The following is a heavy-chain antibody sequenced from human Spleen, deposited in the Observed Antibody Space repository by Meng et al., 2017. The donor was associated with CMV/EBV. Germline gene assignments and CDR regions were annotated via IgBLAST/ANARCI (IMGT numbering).Heavy chain of an antibody. J-gene: IGHJ4*02. D-gene: IGHD5-24*01. V-gene: IGHV3-33*01. Sequence: AASGFTFSSYGMHWVRQAPGKGLEWVAVILYDGSNTYYADSVKGRFTISRDNSKNTLYLQMNSLRAEDTAVYYCARAQTDGYSSFDYWGQGTLVTVSS. CDR2: ILYDGSNT. CDR3: ARAQTDGYSSFDY. CDR1: GFTFSSYG.